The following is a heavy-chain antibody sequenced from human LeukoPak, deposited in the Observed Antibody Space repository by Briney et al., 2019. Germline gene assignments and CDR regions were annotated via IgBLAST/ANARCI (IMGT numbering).Heavy chain of an antibody. Sequence: ASVKVSCKASGYTFSSYYMHWVRQAPGQGLEWMGMITPSGGSTNYAQKFQGRVTVTRDTSTSTVYMELSSLRSEDTAVCYCARGDDIAGTSTAEYFYYYFGMDVWGQGTTVTVSS. J-gene: IGHJ6*02. V-gene: IGHV1-46*01. CDR3: ARGDDIAGTSTAEYFYYYFGMDV. CDR1: GYTFSSYY. D-gene: IGHD1-26*01. CDR2: ITPSGGST.